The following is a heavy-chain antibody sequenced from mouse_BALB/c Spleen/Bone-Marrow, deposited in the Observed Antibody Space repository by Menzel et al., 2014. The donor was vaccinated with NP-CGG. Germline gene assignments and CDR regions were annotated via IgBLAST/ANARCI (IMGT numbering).Heavy chain of an antibody. CDR3: ARDCYGSSYWYFDV. CDR1: GFTFSDFY. Sequence: EVKVVESGGGLVQPGGSLRLSCATSGFTFSDFYMEWVRQPPGKRLEWIAASRNKADDYTTEYSASVKGRFIVSRDTSQSILYLQMNALRAEDTAIYYCARDCYGSSYWYFDVWGVGTTVTVSS. V-gene: IGHV7-1*02. J-gene: IGHJ1*01. CDR2: SRNKADDYTT. D-gene: IGHD1-1*01.